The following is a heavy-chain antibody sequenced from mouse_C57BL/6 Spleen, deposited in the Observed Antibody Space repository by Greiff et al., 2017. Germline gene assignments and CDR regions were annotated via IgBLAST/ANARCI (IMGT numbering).Heavy chain of an antibody. CDR2: IYPGSGST. J-gene: IGHJ4*01. D-gene: IGHD1-1*01. CDR3: ANEGITTVIADYAMDY. CDR1: GYTFTSYW. Sequence: QVHVKQPGAELVKPGASVKMSCKASGYTFTSYWITWVKQRPGQGLEWIGDIYPGSGSTNYNEKFKSKATLTVDTSSSTAYMQLSSLTSEDSAVYYFANEGITTVIADYAMDYWGQGTSVTVSS. V-gene: IGHV1-55*01.